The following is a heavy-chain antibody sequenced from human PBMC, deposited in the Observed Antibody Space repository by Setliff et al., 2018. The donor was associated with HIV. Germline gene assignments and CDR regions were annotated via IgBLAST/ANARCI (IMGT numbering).Heavy chain of an antibody. Sequence: PGGSLRLSCAASGFTFSSYTMHGVRQAPGKGLEWVAFIRHGGTDKYYADSVKGRFTISRDNAKKSRYLQMNSLRAEDTAVYYCARGEPTILVVPAAFFDYWGQGTLVTVSS. CDR2: IRHGGTDK. CDR1: GFTFSSYT. D-gene: IGHD2-2*01. V-gene: IGHV3-30*02. CDR3: ARGEPTILVVPAAFFDY. J-gene: IGHJ4*02.